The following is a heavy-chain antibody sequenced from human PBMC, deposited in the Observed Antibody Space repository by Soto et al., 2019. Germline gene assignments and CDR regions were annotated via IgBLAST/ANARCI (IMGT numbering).Heavy chain of an antibody. J-gene: IGHJ5*02. CDR3: AREGPGIAAAGTSPWWFAP. CDR2: TYYRSKWYN. CDR1: GYSVAINSAA. D-gene: IGHD6-13*01. V-gene: IGHV6-1*01. Sequence: TLSLAWAVSGYSVAINSAAWNWIRQSPSRGLEWLGRTYYRSKWYNDYAVSVKSRITINPDTSKNQFSLQLNSVTPEDTAVYYCAREGPGIAAAGTSPWWFAPWGQGTLVTVSS.